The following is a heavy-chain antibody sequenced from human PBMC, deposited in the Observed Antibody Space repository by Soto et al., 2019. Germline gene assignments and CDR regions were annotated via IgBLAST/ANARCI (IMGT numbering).Heavy chain of an antibody. CDR2: FDPEDGET. V-gene: IGHV1-24*01. J-gene: IGHJ6*03. CDR3: ATNFTGCRGKNFWSPYYYMAA. Sequence: GASVKVSCKVSGYTLTELSMHWVRQAPGKGLEWMGGFDPEDGETIYAQKFQGRVTMTEDTSTDTAYMEPSSLRSEDTAVYYFATNFTGCRGKNFWSPYYYMAAWGKGTTVPVSS. CDR1: GYTLTELS. D-gene: IGHD3-3*01.